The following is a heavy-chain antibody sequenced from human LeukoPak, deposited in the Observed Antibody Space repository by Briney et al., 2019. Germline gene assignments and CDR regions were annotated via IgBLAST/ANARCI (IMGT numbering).Heavy chain of an antibody. CDR2: IYYSGST. CDR3: ACSGSLQNWFDP. Sequence: SETLSLTCTVPGGSISSSSYYWGWIRQPPGKGLEWIGSIYYSGSTYYNPSLKSRVTISVDTSKNQFSLKLSSVTAADTAVYYCACSGSLQNWFDPWGQGTLVTVSS. J-gene: IGHJ5*02. D-gene: IGHD2-15*01. V-gene: IGHV4-39*01. CDR1: GGSISSSSYY.